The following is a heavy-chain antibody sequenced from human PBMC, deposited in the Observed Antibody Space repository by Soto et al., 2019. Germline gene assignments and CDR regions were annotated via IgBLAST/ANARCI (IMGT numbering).Heavy chain of an antibody. Sequence: SVKVSCKASGGTFSSYAISWVRQAPGQGLEWMGGIIPIFGTANYAQKFQGRVTITADKSTSTAYMELSSLRSEDTAVYYCARERERYSSSFLFNYWGQGTLVTVSS. CDR1: GGTFSSYA. V-gene: IGHV1-69*06. J-gene: IGHJ4*02. CDR2: IIPIFGTA. D-gene: IGHD6-6*01. CDR3: ARERERYSSSFLFNY.